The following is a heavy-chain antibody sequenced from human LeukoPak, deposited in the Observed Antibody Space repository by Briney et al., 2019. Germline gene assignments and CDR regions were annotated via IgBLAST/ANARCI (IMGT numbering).Heavy chain of an antibody. Sequence: PGGSLRLSCAASGSTFSRYWMHWVRQAPGKGLVWVSRINSDGSSTSYADSVKGRFTISRDNAKNTLYLQMNSLRAEDTAVYYCARGELRYFDWLNYWGQGTLVTVSS. D-gene: IGHD3-9*01. CDR2: INSDGSST. J-gene: IGHJ4*02. V-gene: IGHV3-74*01. CDR3: ARGELRYFDWLNY. CDR1: GSTFSRYW.